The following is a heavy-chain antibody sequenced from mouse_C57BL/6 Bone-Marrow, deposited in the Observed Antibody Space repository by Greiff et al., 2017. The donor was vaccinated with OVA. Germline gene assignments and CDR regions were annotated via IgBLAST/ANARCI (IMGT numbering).Heavy chain of an antibody. CDR3: TTLGYFDY. V-gene: IGHV14-4*01. Sequence: DVKLQESGAELVRPGASVKLSCTASGFNIKDDYMHWVKQRPEQGLEWIGWIDPENGDTEYASKFQGKATITADTSSNTAYLQLSSLTSEDTAVYYCTTLGYFDYWGQGTTLTVSS. CDR1: GFNIKDDY. J-gene: IGHJ2*01. CDR2: IDPENGDT.